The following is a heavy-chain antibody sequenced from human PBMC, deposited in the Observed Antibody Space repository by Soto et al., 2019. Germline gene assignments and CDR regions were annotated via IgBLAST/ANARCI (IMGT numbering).Heavy chain of an antibody. Sequence: PSETLSLTCAVYGGSFSGYYWSWIRQPPGKGLEWIGEINHSGSTNYNPSLKSRVTISVDTSKNQFSLKLSSVTAADTAVYYCARGGGVPAAIWGYYYYGMDVWGQGTTVTVSS. CDR3: ARGGGVPAAIWGYYYYGMDV. D-gene: IGHD2-2*02. V-gene: IGHV4-34*01. CDR1: GGSFSGYY. J-gene: IGHJ6*02. CDR2: INHSGST.